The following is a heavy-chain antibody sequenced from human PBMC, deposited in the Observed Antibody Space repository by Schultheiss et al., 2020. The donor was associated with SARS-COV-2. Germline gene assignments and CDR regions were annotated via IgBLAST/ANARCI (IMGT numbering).Heavy chain of an antibody. CDR3: ARDSDSYGYYYYYGMDV. V-gene: IGHV3-23*01. CDR1: GFTFSSYA. CDR2: ISGSGGST. Sequence: GGSLRLSCAASGFTFSSYAMSWVRQAPGKGLEWVSAISGSGGSTYYADSVKGRFTISRDNSKNTLYLQMNSLRAEDTAVYYCARDSDSYGYYYYYGMDVWGQGTTVTVSS. J-gene: IGHJ6*02. D-gene: IGHD5-18*01.